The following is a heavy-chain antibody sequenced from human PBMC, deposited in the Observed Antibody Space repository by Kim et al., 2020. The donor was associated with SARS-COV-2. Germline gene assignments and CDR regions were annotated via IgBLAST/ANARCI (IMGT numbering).Heavy chain of an antibody. V-gene: IGHV3-48*02. Sequence: GGSLRLSCAASGFTFSDYSINWVRQAPGKGLEWISYIRDSYSIIHYADSVKGRFTISRDNAKNSLYLQMNSLRDEDTAVYYCVRDWAFAFDLWGQGTVVTVSS. J-gene: IGHJ3*01. D-gene: IGHD3-16*01. CDR1: GFTFSDYS. CDR2: IRDSYSII. CDR3: VRDWAFAFDL.